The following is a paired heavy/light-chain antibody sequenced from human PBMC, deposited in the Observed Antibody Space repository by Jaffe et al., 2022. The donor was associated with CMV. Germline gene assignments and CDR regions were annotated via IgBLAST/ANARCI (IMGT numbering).Heavy chain of an antibody. D-gene: IGHD2-15*01. J-gene: IGHJ6*03. Sequence: QVQLVESGGGLVKPGGSLRLSCAASGFTFSDYYMSWIRQAPGKGLEWVSYISSSSSYTNYADSVKGRFTISRDNAKNSLYLQMNSLRAEDTAVYYCARVQDIVVGALPYYMDVWGKGTTVTVSS. CDR2: ISSSSSYT. V-gene: IGHV3-11*06. CDR3: ARVQDIVVGALPYYMDV. CDR1: GFTFSDYY.
Light chain of an antibody. J-gene: IGLJ2*01. Sequence: QSVLTQPPSVSGAPGQRVTISCTGSSSNIGAGYDVHWYQQLPGTAPKLLIYGNSNRPSGVPDRFSGSKSGTSASLAITGLQAEDEADYYCQSYDSSLSGPGVFGGGTKLTVL. CDR3: QSYDSSLSGPGV. CDR2: GNS. V-gene: IGLV1-40*01. CDR1: SSNIGAGYD.